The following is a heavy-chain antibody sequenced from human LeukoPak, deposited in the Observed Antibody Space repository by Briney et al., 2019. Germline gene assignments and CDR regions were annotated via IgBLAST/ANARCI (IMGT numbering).Heavy chain of an antibody. V-gene: IGHV1-2*02. D-gene: IGHD3-22*01. CDR1: GYTFTGYY. CDR3: ARGRSSGTDAFDI. CDR2: INPNSGGT. Sequence: ASVKVSCKASGYTFTGYYMHWVRQAPGQGLEWMGWINPNSGGTNYAQKFQGRVTMTRDTSTSTVYMELSSLRSEDTAVYYCARGRSSGTDAFDIWGQGTMVTVSS. J-gene: IGHJ3*02.